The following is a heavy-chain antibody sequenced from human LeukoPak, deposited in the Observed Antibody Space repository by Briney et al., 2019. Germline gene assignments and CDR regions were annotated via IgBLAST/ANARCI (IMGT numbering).Heavy chain of an antibody. CDR2: ISSSSSTI. CDR1: GSTFSSYS. V-gene: IGHV3-48*01. D-gene: IGHD2-21*01. Sequence: GGSLRLSCAASGSTFSSYSMNWVRQAPGKGLEWVSYISSSSSTIYYADSVKGRFTISRDNAKNSLYLQMNSLRAEDTAVYYCARDRAVVVMVPSNFDYWGQGTLVTVSS. J-gene: IGHJ4*02. CDR3: ARDRAVVVMVPSNFDY.